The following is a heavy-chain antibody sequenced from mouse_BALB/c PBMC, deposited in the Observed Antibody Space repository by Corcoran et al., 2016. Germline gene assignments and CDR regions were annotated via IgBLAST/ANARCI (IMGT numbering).Heavy chain of an antibody. V-gene: IGHV1-18*01. CDR1: GYSFTGYD. J-gene: IGHJ4*01. D-gene: IGHD2-1*01. CDR2: INPYNDAT. CDR3: ARREDRGKPYAMDY. Sequence: EVQLQQSGPELVKPGASVKISCKASGYSFTGYDMHWVKQSHVKSLEWIGRINPYNDATNYNQKFKDKASLTVDKSSSTAYMELHSLTSEDSAVYSCARREDRGKPYAMDYWGQGTSVTVSS.